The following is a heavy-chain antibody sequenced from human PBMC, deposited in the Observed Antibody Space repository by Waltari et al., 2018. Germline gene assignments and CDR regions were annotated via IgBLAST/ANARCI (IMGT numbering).Heavy chain of an antibody. CDR3: AKEELYYNFWSGYYKGGFDY. Sequence: QVQLVESGGGVVHPGGSLRLSCAASGFTFSSYGMHWVRQAPGTGLEWVAFIRYDGSNKYYADSVKGRFTISRDNSKNTLYLQMNSLRAEDTAVYYCAKEELYYNFWSGYYKGGFDYWGQGTLVTVSS. J-gene: IGHJ4*02. D-gene: IGHD3-3*01. CDR2: IRYDGSNK. V-gene: IGHV3-30*02. CDR1: GFTFSSYG.